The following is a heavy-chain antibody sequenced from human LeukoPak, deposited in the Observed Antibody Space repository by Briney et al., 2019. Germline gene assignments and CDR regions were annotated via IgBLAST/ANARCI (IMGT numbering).Heavy chain of an antibody. Sequence: GGSLRLSCAASGFDLSTYEMNCVRQAPGKGLEWIADITISGHTKNYADSVKGRFIISRDNARTSLYLQMNSLRVEDTGVYYCARGDPHADLWGQGTLVTVSS. CDR3: ARGDPHADL. CDR2: ITISGHTK. V-gene: IGHV3-48*03. CDR1: GFDLSTYE. J-gene: IGHJ5*02.